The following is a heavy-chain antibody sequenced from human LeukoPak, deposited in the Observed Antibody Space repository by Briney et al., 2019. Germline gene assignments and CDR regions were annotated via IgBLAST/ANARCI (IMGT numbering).Heavy chain of an antibody. V-gene: IGHV1-69*05. CDR2: IIPIFGTT. CDR3: ARLADYFDY. J-gene: IGHJ4*02. Sequence: SVKVSCKXSGGTFSSYAINWVRQASGQGLEWMGRIIPIFGTTNYAQKFQGRVTITTDESTSTAYMELSSLRSEDTAVYYCARLADYFDYWGQGTLVTVSS. CDR1: GGTFSSYA.